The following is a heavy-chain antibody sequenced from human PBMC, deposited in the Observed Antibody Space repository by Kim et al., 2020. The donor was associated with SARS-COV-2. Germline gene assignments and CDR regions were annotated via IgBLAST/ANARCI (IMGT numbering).Heavy chain of an antibody. V-gene: IGHV3-23*01. Sequence: GGSLRLSCAASGFTFSNYAMAWVRQAPGKGLEWVSFISGRGTNTFYVESVKGRFAISRDNSRNTLYLQMNSLRAEDTAIYYCAKGSADWNDSGDYAYWGQGILVTVSS. CDR2: ISGRGTNT. CDR1: GFTFSNYA. D-gene: IGHD3-3*01. J-gene: IGHJ4*02. CDR3: AKGSADWNDSGDYAY.